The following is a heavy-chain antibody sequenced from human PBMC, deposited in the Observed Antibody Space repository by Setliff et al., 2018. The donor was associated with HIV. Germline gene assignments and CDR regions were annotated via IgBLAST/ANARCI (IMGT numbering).Heavy chain of an antibody. J-gene: IGHJ4*02. Sequence: LRLSCAASGFTFSTYTVNWVRQAPGKGLEWVSSISSTSNYIYFADSVKGRFTISRDNAKNSLFLQMNSLRAEDTAVYFCARGVGDYVWGSYRYYFDYWGRGTLVTVSS. CDR1: GFTFSTYT. CDR3: ARGVGDYVWGSYRYYFDY. CDR2: ISSTSNYI. V-gene: IGHV3-21*01. D-gene: IGHD3-16*02.